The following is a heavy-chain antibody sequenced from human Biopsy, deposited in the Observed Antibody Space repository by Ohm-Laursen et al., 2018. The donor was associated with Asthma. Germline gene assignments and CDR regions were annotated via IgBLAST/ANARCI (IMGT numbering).Heavy chain of an antibody. Sequence: GSLRLSCTAFGFTFGDYCMSWVRQVPGQGLEWVANIKHDGSEKNHVDSLKGRFTISRDNAKNLLFLQMNSLRAEDTAVYYCARTFHFWSPYHAEHYQLWGQGTLVTFSS. CDR2: IKHDGSEK. J-gene: IGHJ1*01. CDR3: ARTFHFWSPYHAEHYQL. CDR1: GFTFGDYC. V-gene: IGHV3-7*01. D-gene: IGHD3-3*01.